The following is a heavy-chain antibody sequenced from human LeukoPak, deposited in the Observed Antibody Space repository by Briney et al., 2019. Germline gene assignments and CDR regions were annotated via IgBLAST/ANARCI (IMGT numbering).Heavy chain of an antibody. CDR1: GGSFSDYY. V-gene: IGHV4-34*01. CDR3: ARVEAYCGGDCYPNDAFDI. J-gene: IGHJ3*02. CDR2: INHSGST. D-gene: IGHD2-21*02. Sequence: SETLSLTCAVYGGSFSDYYWDWIRQPPGKGLEWIGEINHSGSTNYNPSLKSRVTISVDTSKNQFSLKLSSVTAADTAVYYCARVEAYCGGDCYPNDAFDIWGQGTMVTVSS.